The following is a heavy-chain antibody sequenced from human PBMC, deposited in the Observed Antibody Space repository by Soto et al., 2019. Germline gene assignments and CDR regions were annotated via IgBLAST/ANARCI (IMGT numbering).Heavy chain of an antibody. Sequence: QVQLVESGGGVVQPGRSLRLSCAASGFTFSSYAMHWVRQAPGKGLEWVAVISYDGSNKYYADSVKGRFTISRDNSKNTLYPQMNSPRAEATAVYYCATSDGSPTYFQHWGQGTLVTASS. CDR2: ISYDGSNK. D-gene: IGHD5-12*01. CDR3: ATSDGSPTYFQH. CDR1: GFTFSSYA. V-gene: IGHV3-30*14. J-gene: IGHJ1*01.